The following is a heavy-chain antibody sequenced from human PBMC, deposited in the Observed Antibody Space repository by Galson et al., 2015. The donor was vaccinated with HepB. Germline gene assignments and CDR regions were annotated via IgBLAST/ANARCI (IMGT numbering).Heavy chain of an antibody. CDR1: GYSFTSYW. J-gene: IGHJ4*02. D-gene: IGHD3-22*01. CDR3: ARRHYYDSSGYLAPFDY. V-gene: IGHV5-51*01. Sequence: QSGAEVKQPGESLKISCKGSGYSFTSYWIGWVRQMPGKGPEWMGIIYPGDSDTRYSPSFQGQVTISVDKSISTAYLQWSSLKASDTAIYFCARRHYYDSSGYLAPFDYWGQGTLVTVSS. CDR2: IYPGDSDT.